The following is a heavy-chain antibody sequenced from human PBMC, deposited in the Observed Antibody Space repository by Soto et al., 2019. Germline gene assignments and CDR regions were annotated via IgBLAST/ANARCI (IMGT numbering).Heavy chain of an antibody. CDR1: GFTFSSYA. J-gene: IGHJ5*02. V-gene: IGHV3-23*01. D-gene: IGHD3-3*01. Sequence: GGSLRLSCAASGFTFSSYAMSWVRQAPGKGLEWVSAISGSGGSTYYADSVKGRFTISRDNSKNTLYLQMNSLRAEDTAVYYCAKDEIKWEYYDFWMEGGSWFDPWGQGTLVTVSS. CDR2: ISGSGGST. CDR3: AKDEIKWEYYDFWMEGGSWFDP.